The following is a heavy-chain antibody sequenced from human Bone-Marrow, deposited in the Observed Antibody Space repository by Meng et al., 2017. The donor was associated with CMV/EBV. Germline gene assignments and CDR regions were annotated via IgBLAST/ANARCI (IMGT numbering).Heavy chain of an antibody. CDR2: ISSSSSTI. V-gene: IGHV3-48*04. J-gene: IGHJ6*02. D-gene: IGHD1-26*01. CDR1: GFTFSSYS. CDR3: ARDSTIVGVKGYYYGMDV. Sequence: GESLKISCAASGFTFSSYSMNWVRQAPGKGLEWVSYISSSSSTIYYADSAKGRFTISRDNAKNSLYLQMNSLRAEDTAVYYCARDSTIVGVKGYYYGMDVWGQGTTVTVSS.